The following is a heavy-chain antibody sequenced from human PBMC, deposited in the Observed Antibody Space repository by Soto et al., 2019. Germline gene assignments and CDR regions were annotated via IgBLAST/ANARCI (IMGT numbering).Heavy chain of an antibody. J-gene: IGHJ3*02. CDR1: GYTFTGYY. Sequence: ASVKVSCKASGYTFTGYYMHWVRQAPGQGLEWMGWINPNSGGTNYAQKFQGWVTMTRDTSISTAYMELSRLRSDDTAVYYCARAGYSYDHDAFDIWGQGKMVTVSS. V-gene: IGHV1-2*04. CDR3: ARAGYSYDHDAFDI. CDR2: INPNSGGT. D-gene: IGHD5-18*01.